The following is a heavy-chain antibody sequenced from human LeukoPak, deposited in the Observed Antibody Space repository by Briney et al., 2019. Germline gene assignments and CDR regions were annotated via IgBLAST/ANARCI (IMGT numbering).Heavy chain of an antibody. V-gene: IGHV3-48*03. D-gene: IGHD6-13*01. CDR2: ISSTGSTR. CDR3: ARVLAAAGTLHFDY. J-gene: IGHJ4*02. Sequence: GGSLRLSCEVSGFTFSGYEMNWVRQAPGKGLEWISYISSTGSTRYYADSVKGRFTISRDNARTSLYLQLNSLRAEDTAVYYCARVLAAAGTLHFDYWGQGALVTVSS. CDR1: GFTFSGYE.